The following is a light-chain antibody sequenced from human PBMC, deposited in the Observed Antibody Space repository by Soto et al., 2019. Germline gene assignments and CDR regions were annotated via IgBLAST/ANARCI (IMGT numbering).Light chain of an antibody. CDR1: QSISSY. J-gene: IGKJ3*01. CDR3: QQSNSTLFT. Sequence: DIQMTQSPSSLSSSVGDRVTITCRASQSISSYLNWYQQKPGKAPKLLIYDASSLHSGVPSRFSGSGSGTDFTLTISSLQPEDFATYYCQQSNSTLFTFGPGTKVDIK. V-gene: IGKV1-39*01. CDR2: DAS.